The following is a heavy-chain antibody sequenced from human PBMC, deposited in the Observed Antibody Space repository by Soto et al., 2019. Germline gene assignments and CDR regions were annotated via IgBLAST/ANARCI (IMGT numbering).Heavy chain of an antibody. Sequence: SETLSLTCGVYGASFSGSYWSWIRQPPGKGREWIGEFNHSGSTNHNPSLKSRVTISVDTSKNQFSLKLSAVTAADTAVYYCARGRVGDIWGQGKMVTVSS. CDR2: FNHSGST. CDR3: ARGRVGDI. CDR1: GASFSGSY. D-gene: IGHD1-26*01. V-gene: IGHV4-34*01. J-gene: IGHJ3*02.